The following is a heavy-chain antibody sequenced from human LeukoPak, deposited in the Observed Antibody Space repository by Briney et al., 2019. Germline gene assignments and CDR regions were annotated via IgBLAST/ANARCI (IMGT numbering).Heavy chain of an antibody. J-gene: IGHJ6*04. Sequence: GGSLRLSCAASGFTFSSYEMNWVRQAPGKGLEWVSYISSSGSTIYYADSVKGRFTISRDNAKNPLYLQMNSLRAEDTAVYYCASVPAATTDVWGKGTTVTVSS. D-gene: IGHD2-2*01. V-gene: IGHV3-48*03. CDR2: ISSSGSTI. CDR1: GFTFSSYE. CDR3: ASVPAATTDV.